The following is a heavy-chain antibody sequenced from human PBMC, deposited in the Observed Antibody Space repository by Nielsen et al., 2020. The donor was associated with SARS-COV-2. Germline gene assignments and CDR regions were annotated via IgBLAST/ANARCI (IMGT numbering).Heavy chain of an antibody. D-gene: IGHD5-18*01. CDR1: GGSISSSSYY. V-gene: IGHV4-39*07. CDR2: IYYSGST. J-gene: IGHJ6*03. Sequence: SETLSLTCTVSGGSISSSSYYWGWIRQPPGKGLGWIGSIYYSGSTYYNPSLKSRVTISVDTSKNQFSLKLSSVTAADTAVYYCARTLVGYSYGNGYYYYYYYMDVWGKGTTVTVSS. CDR3: ARTLVGYSYGNGYYYYYYYMDV.